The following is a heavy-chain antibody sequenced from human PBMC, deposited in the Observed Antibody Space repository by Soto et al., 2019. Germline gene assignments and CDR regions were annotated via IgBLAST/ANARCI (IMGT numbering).Heavy chain of an antibody. CDR3: FGVMAATLDY. Sequence: SETLSLTCIVSGGSIKNTNYHWGWIRQPPGKGLEWIGTLYYRGATDYNPSLKTRVTISVDTSKDLLSLNLSSVTAADTAVYYRFGVMAATLDYWGQGTLVTVYS. CDR2: LYYRGAT. J-gene: IGHJ4*01. CDR1: GGSIKNTNYH. V-gene: IGHV4-39*01. D-gene: IGHD2-21*02.